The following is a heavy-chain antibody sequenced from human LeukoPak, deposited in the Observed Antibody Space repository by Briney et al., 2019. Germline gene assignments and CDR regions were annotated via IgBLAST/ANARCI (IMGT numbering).Heavy chain of an antibody. CDR1: GYTFTGYY. J-gene: IGHJ5*02. D-gene: IGHD6-13*01. Sequence: ASVKVPCKASGYTFTGYYMHWVRQAPGQGLEWMGWINPNSGGTNYAQKFQGRVTMTRDTSISTAYMELSRLRSDDTAVYFCARDYSSSWYAGWFDPWGQGTLVTVSS. CDR2: INPNSGGT. V-gene: IGHV1-2*02. CDR3: ARDYSSSWYAGWFDP.